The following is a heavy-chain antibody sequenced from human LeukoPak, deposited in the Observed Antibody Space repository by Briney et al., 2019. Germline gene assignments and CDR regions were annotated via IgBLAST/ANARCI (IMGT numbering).Heavy chain of an antibody. J-gene: IGHJ4*02. CDR1: GGTFSSYT. V-gene: IGHV1-69*05. D-gene: IGHD5-12*01. CDR3: ASSAYSGYLDY. CDR2: IIPIFGTS. Sequence: GASVKVSCKASGGTFSSYTLSWVRQAPGQGLEWMGGIIPIFGTSNYAQKFQGRVTITTDESTSTAYMELRSLRSDDTAVYYCASSAYSGYLDYWGQGTLVTVSS.